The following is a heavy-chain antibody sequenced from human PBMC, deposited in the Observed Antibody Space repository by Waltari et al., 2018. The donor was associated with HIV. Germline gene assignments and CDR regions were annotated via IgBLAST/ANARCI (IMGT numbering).Heavy chain of an antibody. Sequence: QVQLVQSGAEVKKPRSSVKVSCKASGGTFSSYTISWVRQAPGQGLEWMGRIIPILGIANYAQKFQGRVTITADKSTSTAYMELSSLRSEDTAVYYCARDYYDSSGYYYDAFDIWGQGTMVTVSS. D-gene: IGHD3-22*01. CDR3: ARDYYDSSGYYYDAFDI. CDR1: GGTFSSYT. V-gene: IGHV1-69*08. CDR2: IIPILGIA. J-gene: IGHJ3*02.